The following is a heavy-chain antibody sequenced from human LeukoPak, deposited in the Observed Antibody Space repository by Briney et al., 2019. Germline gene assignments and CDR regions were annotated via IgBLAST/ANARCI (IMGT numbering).Heavy chain of an antibody. CDR3: ARSYGSGNYSPFF. V-gene: IGHV4-4*08. CDR1: PGSITNYY. D-gene: IGHD3-10*01. CDR2: ISPGGNT. J-gene: IGHJ4*02. Sequence: SETLSLTCTVSPGSITNYYYNWIRQPPGKGLEWIGYISPGGNTNYNPSLESRVTISVDTSKNQVSLKLISGTAADTAIYYCARSYGSGNYSPFFWGQGTLVTVSS.